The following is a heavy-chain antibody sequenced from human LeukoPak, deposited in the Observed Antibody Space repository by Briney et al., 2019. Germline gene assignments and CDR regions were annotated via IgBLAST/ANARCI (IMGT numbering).Heavy chain of an antibody. V-gene: IGHV1-2*02. J-gene: IGHJ4*02. CDR1: GYTFTGYY. CDR3: AREGASGSSEYYFDY. CDR2: INPNSGGT. Sequence: ASVKVSCKASGYTFTGYYMHWVRQAPGQGLEWMGWINPNSGGTNYAQKFQDRVTMTRDTSISTAYMELSRLRSDDTAVYYCAREGASGSSEYYFDYWGQGTLVTVSS. D-gene: IGHD1-26*01.